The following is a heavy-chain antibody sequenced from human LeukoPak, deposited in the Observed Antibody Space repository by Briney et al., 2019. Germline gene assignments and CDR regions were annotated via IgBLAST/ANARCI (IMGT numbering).Heavy chain of an antibody. CDR1: GGSISSSSYY. CDR2: IYYSGST. J-gene: IGHJ4*02. V-gene: IGHV4-39*01. Sequence: SETLSLTCTVSGGSISSSSYYWGWIRQPPGKGLEWIGSIYYSGSTYYNPSLKSRVTISVDTSKNQFSLKLSSVTAADTAVYYCARPKMEVGSYGFDYWGQGTLVTVSS. D-gene: IGHD1-26*01. CDR3: ARPKMEVGSYGFDY.